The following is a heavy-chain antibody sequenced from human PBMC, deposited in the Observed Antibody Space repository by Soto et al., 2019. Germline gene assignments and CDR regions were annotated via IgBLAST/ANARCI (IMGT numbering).Heavy chain of an antibody. CDR1: GFAFSDSY. CDR2: ISDSGITI. V-gene: IGHV3-11*01. J-gene: IGHJ4*02. CDR3: VRPRPNYEYFTDY. D-gene: IGHD3-16*01. Sequence: PGGSLRLSCAASGFAFSDSYMGWIRQAPGKGLEWVSYISDSGITIYDADSVKGRFTISRDNARKSLFLQMNSLRAEDTAVYYCVRPRPNYEYFTDYWGQGTLVTVSS.